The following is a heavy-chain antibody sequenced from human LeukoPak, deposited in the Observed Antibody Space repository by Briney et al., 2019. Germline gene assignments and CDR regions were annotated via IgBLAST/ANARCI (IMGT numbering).Heavy chain of an antibody. J-gene: IGHJ4*02. Sequence: GGSLRLSCAASGFIFSDYYMNWIRQAPGKGLEWVSYISSSGSTIYYADSVKGRFTISRDNAKNSLYLQMNSLRAEDTAVYYCARRAGAYSHPYDYWGQGTLVTVSS. CDR2: ISSSGSTI. V-gene: IGHV3-11*01. CDR3: ARRAGAYSHPYDY. CDR1: GFIFSDYY. D-gene: IGHD4/OR15-4a*01.